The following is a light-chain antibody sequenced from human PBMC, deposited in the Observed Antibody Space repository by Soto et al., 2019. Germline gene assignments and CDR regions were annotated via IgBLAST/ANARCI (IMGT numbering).Light chain of an antibody. CDR1: QSVSSNY. J-gene: IGKJ2*01. CDR3: QQYDSSPYT. Sequence: EIVLTQSPGTLSLSPGERATLSCRASQSVSSNYLAWYQQKSGQVPRLLVYGASSRATGIPDRFSGSGFGTDFTLTISRLEPEDFAVYYCQQYDSSPYTFGQGTKLEIK. V-gene: IGKV3-20*01. CDR2: GAS.